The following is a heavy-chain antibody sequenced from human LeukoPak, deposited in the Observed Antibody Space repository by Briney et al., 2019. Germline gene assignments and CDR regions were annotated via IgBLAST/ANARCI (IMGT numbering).Heavy chain of an antibody. CDR3: ARVAARNIATYDY. CDR2: IYHSGST. D-gene: IGHD6-6*01. J-gene: IGHJ4*02. CDR1: GGSISSSNW. Sequence: SETLSLTCAVSGGSISSSNWWSWVRQPPGKGLEWIGEIYHSGSTNYNPSLKSRVTISVDKSKNQFSLKLSSVTAADTAVYYCARVAARNIATYDYWGQGTLVTVSS. V-gene: IGHV4-4*02.